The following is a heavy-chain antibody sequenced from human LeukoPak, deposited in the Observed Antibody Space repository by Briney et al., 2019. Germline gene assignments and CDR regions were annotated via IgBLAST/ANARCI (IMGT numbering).Heavy chain of an antibody. Sequence: GGSLRLSCAASGFTFSSYAMSWVRQAPGKGLEWVSAISGSGGSTYYADSVKSRFTISRDNSKNTLYLQMNSLRAEDTAVYYCANDPLRLGELSHLDYWGQGTLVTVSS. J-gene: IGHJ4*02. D-gene: IGHD3-16*02. V-gene: IGHV3-23*01. CDR1: GFTFSSYA. CDR3: ANDPLRLGELSHLDY. CDR2: ISGSGGST.